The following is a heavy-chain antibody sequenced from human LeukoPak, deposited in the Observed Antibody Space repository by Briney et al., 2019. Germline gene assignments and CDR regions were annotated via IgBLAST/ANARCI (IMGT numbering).Heavy chain of an antibody. Sequence: GGSLRLSCAASGFTFSSYWMSWVRQAPGKGLEWVSGINWNADSTGYADSVNGRFTISRDNAKNSLYLQMNSLRTEDTALYYCARGGYGDRNFDYWGQGTLVTVSS. V-gene: IGHV3-20*04. J-gene: IGHJ4*02. D-gene: IGHD4-17*01. CDR2: INWNADST. CDR3: ARGGYGDRNFDY. CDR1: GFTFSSYW.